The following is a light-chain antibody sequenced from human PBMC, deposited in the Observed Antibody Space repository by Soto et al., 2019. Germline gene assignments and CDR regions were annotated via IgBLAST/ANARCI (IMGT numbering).Light chain of an antibody. CDR2: GAS. CDR3: QEYNSWPA. Sequence: EIVMTQSPTTLSVSTGERANISCRASQSVSNNLAWYQQKPGQAPRLLIHGASTRATGIPARFSGSGSGTEFTLTISSLQSEDFAVYYCQEYNSWPAFGQGTKEDIK. CDR1: QSVSNN. J-gene: IGKJ1*01. V-gene: IGKV3-15*01.